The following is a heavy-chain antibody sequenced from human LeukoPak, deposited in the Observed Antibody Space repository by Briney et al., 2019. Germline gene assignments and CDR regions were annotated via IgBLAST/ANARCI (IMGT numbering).Heavy chain of an antibody. D-gene: IGHD2-15*01. CDR1: GGSISSSSYY. J-gene: IGHJ4*02. CDR3: ARVVVAATTFDY. V-gene: IGHV4-39*07. CDR2: IYYSGST. Sequence: SETLSLACTVSGGSISSSSYYWGWIRQPPGKGLEWIGSIYYSGSTYYNPSLKSRVTISVDTSKNQFSLKLSSVTAADTAVYYCARVVVAATTFDYWGQGTLVTVSS.